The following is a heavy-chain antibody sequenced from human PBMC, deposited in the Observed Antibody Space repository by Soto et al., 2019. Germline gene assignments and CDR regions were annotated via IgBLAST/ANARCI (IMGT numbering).Heavy chain of an antibody. V-gene: IGHV1-69*12. CDR2: IIPIFGTP. CDR3: ARGNYYGSSSYYYVMDV. J-gene: IGHJ6*02. Sequence: QVQLVQSGAEVKKPGSSVKVSCKASGGTFSSSAISWVRQAPGQGLEWMGGIIPIFGTPNYAQKFQGRVTITADESTSTAFMELSSLRSEDTAVYDCARGNYYGSSSYYYVMDVWGQGTTVTVSS. D-gene: IGHD3-10*01. CDR1: GGTFSSSA.